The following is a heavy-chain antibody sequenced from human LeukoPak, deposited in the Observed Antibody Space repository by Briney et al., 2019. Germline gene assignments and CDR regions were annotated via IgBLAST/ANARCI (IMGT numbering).Heavy chain of an antibody. V-gene: IGHV3-21*01. J-gene: IGHJ4*02. CDR2: ISSSSSYI. CDR1: GFTFSSYS. CDR3: ARDSGYCSGGSCDNDY. Sequence: GGSLRLSCAASGFTFSSYSMNWVRQAPGKGLEWVSSISSSSSYIYYADSVKGRFTISRDNAKNSLYLQMNSLRAEDTAVYYCARDSGYCSGGSCDNDYWGQGTLVTVSS. D-gene: IGHD2-15*01.